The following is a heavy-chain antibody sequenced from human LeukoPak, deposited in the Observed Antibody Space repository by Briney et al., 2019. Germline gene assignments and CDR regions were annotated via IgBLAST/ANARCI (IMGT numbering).Heavy chain of an antibody. D-gene: IGHD1-14*01. CDR1: GLNFDDSA. V-gene: IGHV3-74*01. Sequence: GGSLRLSCVASGLNFDDSAMHWVRLAPGKGLVWVSHINNDGSRTTYADSVKGRFTISRDNAKNTLYLQMNSLRVEDTAVYYCPSLGGITGLDYWGQGILVTVSS. J-gene: IGHJ4*02. CDR3: PSLGGITGLDY. CDR2: INNDGSRT.